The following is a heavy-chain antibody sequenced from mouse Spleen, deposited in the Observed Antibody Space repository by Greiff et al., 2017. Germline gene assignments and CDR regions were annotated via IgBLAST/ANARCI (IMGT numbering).Heavy chain of an antibody. V-gene: IGHV7-3*02. Sequence: EVKLMESGGGLVQPGGSLRLSCATSGFTFTDYYMSWVRQPPGKALEWLGFIRNKANGYTTEYSASVKGRFTISRDNSQSILYLQMNTLRAEDSATYYCARGGITTEYYFDYWGQGTTLTVSS. D-gene: IGHD2-4*01. CDR3: ARGGITTEYYFDY. CDR2: IRNKANGYTT. J-gene: IGHJ2*01. CDR1: GFTFTDYY.